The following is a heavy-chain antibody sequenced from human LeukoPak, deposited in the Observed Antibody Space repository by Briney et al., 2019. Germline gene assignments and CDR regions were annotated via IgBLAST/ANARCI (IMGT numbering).Heavy chain of an antibody. D-gene: IGHD3-22*01. CDR2: INPSGGST. V-gene: IGHV1-46*01. Sequence: ASVKVSCKASGYTFTSYYMHWVRQAPGQGLEWMGIINPSGGSTSYAQKFQGRVTMTRDTSTSTVYMELSSLRSEDTAVYYCARARYDSGGWVSGNDYWGQGTLVTVSS. CDR3: ARARYDSGGWVSGNDY. CDR1: GYTFTSYY. J-gene: IGHJ4*02.